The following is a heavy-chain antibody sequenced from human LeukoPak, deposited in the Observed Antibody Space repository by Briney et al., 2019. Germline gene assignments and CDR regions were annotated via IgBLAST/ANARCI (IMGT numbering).Heavy chain of an antibody. D-gene: IGHD3-22*01. V-gene: IGHV4-30-4*01. CDR2: IYYSGST. CDR1: GGSISSGDYY. Sequence: SQTLSLTCTVSGGSISSGDYYWSWIRQPPGKGLECIGYIYYSGSTYYSPSLKSRVTISVDTSKNQFSLKLSSVTAADTAVYYCARAGYYDSSGPIDNWGQGTLVTVSS. J-gene: IGHJ4*02. CDR3: ARAGYYDSSGPIDN.